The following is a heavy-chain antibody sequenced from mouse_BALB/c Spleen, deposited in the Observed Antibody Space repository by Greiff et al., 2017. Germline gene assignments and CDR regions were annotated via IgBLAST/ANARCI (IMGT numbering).Heavy chain of an antibody. J-gene: IGHJ4*01. CDR1: GYTFTDYA. CDR3: ARGELRGAMDY. CDR2: ISTYYGDA. V-gene: IGHV1S137*01. Sequence: VQLQQSGAELVRPGVSVKISCKGSGYTFTDYAMHWVKQSHAKSLEWIGVISTYYGDASYNQKFKGKATMTVDKSSSTAYMELARLTSEDSAISYCARGELRGAMDYWGQGTSVTVSS. D-gene: IGHD2-4*01.